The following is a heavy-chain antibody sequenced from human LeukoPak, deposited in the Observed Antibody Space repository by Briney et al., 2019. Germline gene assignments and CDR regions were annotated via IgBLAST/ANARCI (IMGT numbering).Heavy chain of an antibody. J-gene: IGHJ3*02. CDR1: GGSLSTYY. CDR3: ARGRCSSTSCYARARHDAFDI. V-gene: IGHV4-59*12. Sequence: SETLSLTCSVSGGSLSTYYWTWTRQPPGKGLEWIGFIHQIGSTEFNPSLKSRVTISVDTSKNQFSLKLSSVTAADTAVYYCARGRCSSTSCYARARHDAFDIWGQGTMVTVSS. CDR2: IHQIGST. D-gene: IGHD2-2*01.